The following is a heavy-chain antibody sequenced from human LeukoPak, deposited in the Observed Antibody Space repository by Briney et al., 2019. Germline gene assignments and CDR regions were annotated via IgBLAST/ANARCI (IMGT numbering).Heavy chain of an antibody. CDR1: GGSISSRSYY. J-gene: IGHJ5*02. CDR3: ARAVGSSESNWFDP. Sequence: SETLSLTCTVSGGSISSRSYYWRWIRQPAGKGLEWIGRIYTSGSASYNPSLKSRVTISLDTSKNQFSLRLSSVTAADTAVYYCARAVGSSESNWFDPWGQGTLATVSS. CDR2: IYTSGSA. V-gene: IGHV4-61*02. D-gene: IGHD1-26*01.